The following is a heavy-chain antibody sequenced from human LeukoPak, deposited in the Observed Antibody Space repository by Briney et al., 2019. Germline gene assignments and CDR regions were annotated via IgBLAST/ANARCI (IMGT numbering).Heavy chain of an antibody. CDR3: ARGGDGYWFDP. D-gene: IGHD5-24*01. Sequence: ASVKVSCKASGYTFTSYAMHWVRQAPGQRLEWMGWINAGNGNTKYSQKFQGRVTITRNTSISTAYMELSSLRSEDTAVYYCARGGDGYWFDPWGQGTLVTVS. CDR1: GYTFTSYA. V-gene: IGHV1-3*01. CDR2: INAGNGNT. J-gene: IGHJ5*02.